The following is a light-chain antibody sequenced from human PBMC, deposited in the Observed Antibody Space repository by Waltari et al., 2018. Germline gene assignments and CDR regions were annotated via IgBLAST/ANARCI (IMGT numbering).Light chain of an antibody. CDR2: DVS. Sequence: WDQQPPSKAPKLGVDDVSNRPSGGSNRFSVSKSGNTASLTISWLQAEDEADYYCSSYTSSSTLIFGGGTKLTVL. V-gene: IGLV2-14*04. J-gene: IGLJ2*01. CDR3: SSYTSSSTLI.